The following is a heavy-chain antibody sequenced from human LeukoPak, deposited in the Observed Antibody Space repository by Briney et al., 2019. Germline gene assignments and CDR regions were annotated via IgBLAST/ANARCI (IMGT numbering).Heavy chain of an antibody. V-gene: IGHV1-69*13. CDR2: IIPMFKTP. CDR1: GVTFSSYA. CDR3: ARAGRAYSSSWSYDY. D-gene: IGHD6-13*01. Sequence: ASVKVSCKASGVTFSSYAMSWARQAPGQGLEWMGGIIPMFKTPKYVQKFQDRLTITADESTSTAYMELNSLRSDDTAVYYCARAGRAYSSSWSYDYWGQGTVITVSP. J-gene: IGHJ4*02.